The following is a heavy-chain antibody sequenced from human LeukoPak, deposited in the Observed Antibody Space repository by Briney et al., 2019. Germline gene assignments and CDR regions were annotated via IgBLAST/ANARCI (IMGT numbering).Heavy chain of an antibody. D-gene: IGHD6-13*01. V-gene: IGHV4-4*07. CDR1: GGSISSYY. J-gene: IGHJ4*02. Sequence: SETLSLTCTVSGGSISSYYWSWIRQPAGKGLEWIGRIYTSGSTNYNPSLKSRVTISVDTSKNQFSLKLSSVTAADTAVYYCEREGIAAAVMSWGQGTLVTVSS. CDR2: IYTSGST. CDR3: EREGIAAAVMS.